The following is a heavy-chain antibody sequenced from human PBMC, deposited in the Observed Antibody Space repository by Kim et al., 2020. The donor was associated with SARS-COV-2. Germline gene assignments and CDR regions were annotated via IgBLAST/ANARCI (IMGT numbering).Heavy chain of an antibody. D-gene: IGHD3-10*01. CDR2: IYYSGST. CDR3: ASGLRYGSGSYYFDY. J-gene: IGHJ4*02. CDR1: GGSISSSNYY. V-gene: IGHV4-39*01. Sequence: SETLSLTCTVSGGSISSSNYYWGWIRQPPGKGLEWIGSIYYSGSTYYNPSLKSRVTISVDTSKNQFSLKLSSVTAADTAVYYCASGLRYGSGSYYFDYWGQGTLVTVSS.